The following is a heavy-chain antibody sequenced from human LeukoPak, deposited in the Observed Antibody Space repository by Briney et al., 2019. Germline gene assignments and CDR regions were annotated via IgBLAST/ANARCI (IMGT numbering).Heavy chain of an antibody. Sequence: KPSETLSLTCAVYGGSFSGYYWSWIRQPPGKGLEWIGEINHSGSTNYNPSLKSRVTTSVDTSKNQFSLKLSSVTAADTAVYYCARGSSWYGLVYWGQGTLVTVSS. CDR3: ARGSSWYGLVY. CDR2: INHSGST. J-gene: IGHJ4*02. CDR1: GGSFSGYY. V-gene: IGHV4-34*01. D-gene: IGHD6-13*01.